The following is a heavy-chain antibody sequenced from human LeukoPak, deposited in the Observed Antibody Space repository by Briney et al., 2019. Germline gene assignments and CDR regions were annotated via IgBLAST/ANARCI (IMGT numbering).Heavy chain of an antibody. V-gene: IGHV3-53*05. CDR2: IYSGGST. Sequence: GGSLRLSCAASGFTVSSNYMSWVRQAPGKGLEWVSVIYSGGSTYYADPVKGRFTISRDNSKNTLYLQMNSLRAEDTAVYYCAKVGKTENYYGSGRFSYYYYMDVWGKGTTVTISS. CDR3: AKVGKTENYYGSGRFSYYYYMDV. CDR1: GFTVSSNY. D-gene: IGHD3-10*01. J-gene: IGHJ6*03.